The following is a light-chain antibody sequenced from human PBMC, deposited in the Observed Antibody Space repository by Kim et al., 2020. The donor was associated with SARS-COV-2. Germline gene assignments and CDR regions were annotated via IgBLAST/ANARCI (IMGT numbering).Light chain of an antibody. CDR2: DIT. CDR3: LLSFNGAMV. V-gene: IGLV7-46*01. Sequence: PGGTVTLTCGSSTGAVTSGHYPYWFQQKPGQAPRTLIYDITTNHSWTPARFSGSLLGGKVALTLSGAQPEDEADYYCLLSFNGAMVFGGGTQLTVL. CDR1: TGAVTSGHY. J-gene: IGLJ2*01.